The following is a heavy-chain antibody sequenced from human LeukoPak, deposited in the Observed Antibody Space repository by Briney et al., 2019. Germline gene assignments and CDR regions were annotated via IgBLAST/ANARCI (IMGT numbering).Heavy chain of an antibody. CDR1: GYTFTSYY. J-gene: IGHJ4*02. Sequence: GASVKVSCKASGYTFTSYYMHWVRQAPGQGLEWMGIINPSGGNTNYAQKFQGRVTITADKSTSTAYMELSSLRSEDTAVYYCAREFYGSRPGSRSYYFDYWGQGTLVTVSS. D-gene: IGHD1-14*01. CDR2: INPSGGNT. V-gene: IGHV1-46*01. CDR3: AREFYGSRPGSRSYYFDY.